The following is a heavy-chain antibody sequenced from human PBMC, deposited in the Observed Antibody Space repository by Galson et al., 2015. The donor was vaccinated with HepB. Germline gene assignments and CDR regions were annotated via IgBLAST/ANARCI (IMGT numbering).Heavy chain of an antibody. CDR2: ISGSGGST. Sequence: SLRLSCAASGFTFSSYAMSWVRQAPGKGLEWVSAISGSGGSTYYADSVKGRFTISRDNSKNTLYLQMNSLRAEDTAVYYCAKFWSGWLSYFVLDYFDYWGQGTLVTVSS. D-gene: IGHD3-3*01. J-gene: IGHJ4*02. CDR3: AKFWSGWLSYFVLDYFDY. CDR1: GFTFSSYA. V-gene: IGHV3-23*01.